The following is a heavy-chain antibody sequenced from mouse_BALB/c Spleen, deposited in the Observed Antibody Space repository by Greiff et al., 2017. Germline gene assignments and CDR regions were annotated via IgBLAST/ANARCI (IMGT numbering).Heavy chain of an antibody. V-gene: IGHV7-3*02. J-gene: IGHJ3*01. CDR2: IRNKANGYTT. Sequence: EVMLVESGGGLVQPGGSLRLSCATSGFTFTDYYMSWVRQPPGKALEWLGFIRNKANGYTTEYSASVKGRFTISRDNSQSILYLQMNTLRAEDSATYYSARDTTAPWFAYWGQGTLVTVSA. CDR3: ARDTTAPWFAY. CDR1: GFTFTDYY. D-gene: IGHD1-2*01.